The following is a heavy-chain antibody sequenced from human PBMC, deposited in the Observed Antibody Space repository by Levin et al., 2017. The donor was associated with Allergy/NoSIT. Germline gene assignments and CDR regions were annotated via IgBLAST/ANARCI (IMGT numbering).Heavy chain of an antibody. Sequence: GGSLRLSCAASGFTVSSNYMSWVRQAPGKGLEWVSVIYSGGSTYYAESVKGRFTISRDNSKNTLYLQMNSLRAEETAVYYCASLRVPTTGLGFGELSPGYWGQGTLVTVSS. V-gene: IGHV3-66*01. D-gene: IGHD3-10*01. CDR1: GFTVSSNY. J-gene: IGHJ4*02. CDR3: ASLRVPTTGLGFGELSPGY. CDR2: IYSGGST.